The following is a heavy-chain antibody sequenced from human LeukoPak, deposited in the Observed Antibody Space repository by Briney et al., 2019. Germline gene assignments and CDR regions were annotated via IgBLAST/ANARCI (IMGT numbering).Heavy chain of an antibody. V-gene: IGHV1-46*01. J-gene: IGHJ6*02. CDR3: ARETPITMVRGFTAYYCGMDV. CDR2: INPSGGST. D-gene: IGHD3-10*01. CDR1: GYTFTSYG. Sequence: ASVKVSCKASGYTFTSYGISWVRQAPGQGLEWMGIINPSGGSTSYAQKFQGRVTMTRDTSTSTVYMELSSLRSEDTAVYYCARETPITMVRGFTAYYCGMDVWGQGTTVTVSS.